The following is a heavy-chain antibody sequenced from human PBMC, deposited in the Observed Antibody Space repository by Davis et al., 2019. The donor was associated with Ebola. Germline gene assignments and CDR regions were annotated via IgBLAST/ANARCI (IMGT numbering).Heavy chain of an antibody. J-gene: IGHJ6*02. Sequence: PGGSLRLSCAASGFTFSNYAMHWVRLAPGKGLEWVAVMSYDGSDKDYADSVKGRFTISRDNFKNTLYLQMNSLRTEDTAVYYCARPPTIAAHKYYYGMDAWGQGTTVTVSS. CDR2: MSYDGSDK. CDR1: GFTFSNYA. V-gene: IGHV3-30*04. CDR3: ARPPTIAAHKYYYGMDA. D-gene: IGHD6-25*01.